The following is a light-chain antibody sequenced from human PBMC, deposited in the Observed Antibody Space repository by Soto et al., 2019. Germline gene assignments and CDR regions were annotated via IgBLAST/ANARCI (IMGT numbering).Light chain of an antibody. V-gene: IGLV1-47*01. J-gene: IGLJ2*01. CDR2: RNN. CDR1: SSNIGTNF. CDR3: AAWDDSLSGVV. Sequence: QSVLTQPPSASGTPGQRVTISCSGSSSNIGTNFIYWYQQHPATAPKLLIYRNNERPSGVPDRFSGSKSGTSASLAISGLRSEDEADYHCAAWDDSLSGVVFGGGTKLTVL.